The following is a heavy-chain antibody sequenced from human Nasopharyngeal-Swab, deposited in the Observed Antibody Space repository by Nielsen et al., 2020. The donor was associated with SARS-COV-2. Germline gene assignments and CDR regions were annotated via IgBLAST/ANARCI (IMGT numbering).Heavy chain of an antibody. CDR1: GFTFSSYE. Sequence: GESLKISCAASGFTFSSYEMNWVRQAPGKGLEWVSYISSSGSTIYYADSVKGRFTISRDNAKNSLYLQMNSLRAEDTAAYYCAREERVRGVIRYYYYYGMDVWGQGTTVTVSS. CDR2: ISSSGSTI. V-gene: IGHV3-48*03. J-gene: IGHJ6*02. CDR3: AREERVRGVIRYYYYYGMDV. D-gene: IGHD3-10*01.